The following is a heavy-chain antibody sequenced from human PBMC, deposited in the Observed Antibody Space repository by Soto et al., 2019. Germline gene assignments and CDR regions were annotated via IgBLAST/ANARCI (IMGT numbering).Heavy chain of an antibody. CDR3: ARIIAVAGHPFDY. D-gene: IGHD6-19*01. CDR1: GFTFSGYV. V-gene: IGHV3-30-3*01. CDR2: ISNDGGYK. J-gene: IGHJ4*02. Sequence: QVQLVESGGGVVQPGRSLRLSCAASGFTFSGYVMHWVRQAPGKGLEWVAVISNDGGYKYYPDSVKGRFTISRDNSKNTVYLQMNSLRADDTAVYYCARIIAVAGHPFDYWGQGTLVTVSS.